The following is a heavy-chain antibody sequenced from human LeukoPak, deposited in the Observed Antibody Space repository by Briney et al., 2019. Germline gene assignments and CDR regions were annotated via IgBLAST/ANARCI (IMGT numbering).Heavy chain of an antibody. Sequence: SETLSLTCTVSGDSISSGSYYWSWIRQPAGKGLEWIGRIYPNDGHTNYNPPHGSRATISMDTSRNQFSLKLSSVTAADTAVYYCATGIAVAGHDAFDIWGQGTMVTVSS. CDR1: GDSISSGSYY. CDR3: ATGIAVAGHDAFDI. D-gene: IGHD6-19*01. J-gene: IGHJ3*02. CDR2: IYPNDGHT. V-gene: IGHV4-61*02.